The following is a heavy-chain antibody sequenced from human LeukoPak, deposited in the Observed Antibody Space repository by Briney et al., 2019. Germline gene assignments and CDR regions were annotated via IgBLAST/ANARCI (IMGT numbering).Heavy chain of an antibody. CDR2: INHSGST. CDR3: ARHGYKGVLVPKPTAFDY. D-gene: IGHD5-24*01. CDR1: GGSFSGYY. Sequence: SETLSLTCAVYGGSFSGYYWSWIRHPPGKGLEWIGEINHSGSTNYNPSLKSRVTISVETSKNQFSLKLSAVTAADTAGYYCARHGYKGVLVPKPTAFDYWGQGTLVTVSS. J-gene: IGHJ4*02. V-gene: IGHV4-34*01.